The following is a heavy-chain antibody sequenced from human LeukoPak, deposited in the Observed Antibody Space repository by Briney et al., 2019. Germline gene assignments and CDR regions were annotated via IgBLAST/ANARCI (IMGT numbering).Heavy chain of an antibody. CDR2: IVASSGST. CDR1: GFSISNSA. V-gene: IGHV3-23*01. CDR3: ARASGDIVETATMGSY. Sequence: PGGSLRLSCAASGFSISNSAMSWVRQAPGKGLEWVSLIVASSGSTFYADSVKGLLTISRDSSKNTLYLQMNSLRAEDTAVYYCARASGDIVETATMGSYWGQGTLVTVSS. D-gene: IGHD5-18*01. J-gene: IGHJ4*02.